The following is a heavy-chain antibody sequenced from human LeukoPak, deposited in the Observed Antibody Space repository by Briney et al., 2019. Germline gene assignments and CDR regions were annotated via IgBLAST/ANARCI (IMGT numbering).Heavy chain of an antibody. J-gene: IGHJ4*02. CDR2: IYHSGST. Sequence: PSETLSLTCAVSGGSISSGGYSWSWIRQPPGKGLEWIGYIYHSGSTYYNPSLKSRVTISVDRSKNQFSLKLSSVTAADTAVYYCARVSQLEGNFDYWGQGTLVTVSS. CDR3: ARVSQLEGNFDY. CDR1: GGSISSGGYS. V-gene: IGHV4-30-2*01. D-gene: IGHD3-10*01.